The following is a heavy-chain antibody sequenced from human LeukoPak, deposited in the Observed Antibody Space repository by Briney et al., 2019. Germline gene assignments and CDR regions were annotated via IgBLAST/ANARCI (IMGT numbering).Heavy chain of an antibody. V-gene: IGHV3-23*01. CDR3: ANGRVVTGSGY. Sequence: GGSLRLSCAASGFTFSSYAMSWVRQAPGKGLEWVSAISGSGGSTYYADSVKGRFTISRDNSKNTLYLQMNSLRAEDTAVYYCANGRVVTGSGYWGQGTLITVSS. J-gene: IGHJ4*02. CDR1: GFTFSSYA. CDR2: ISGSGGST. D-gene: IGHD4-23*01.